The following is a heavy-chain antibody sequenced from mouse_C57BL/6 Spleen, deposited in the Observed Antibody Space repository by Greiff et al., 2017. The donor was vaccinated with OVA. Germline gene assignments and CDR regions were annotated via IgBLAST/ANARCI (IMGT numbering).Heavy chain of an antibody. Sequence: VQLQQSGAELVKPGASVKLSCKASGYTFTSYWMHWVKQRPGRGLEWIGRIDPNSGGTKYNEKFKSKATLTVDKPSSTAYMQLSSLTSEDSAVYYCARALTTVVEAFDYWGQGTTLTVSS. CDR1: GYTFTSYW. D-gene: IGHD1-1*01. V-gene: IGHV1-72*01. CDR2: IDPNSGGT. J-gene: IGHJ2*01. CDR3: ARALTTVVEAFDY.